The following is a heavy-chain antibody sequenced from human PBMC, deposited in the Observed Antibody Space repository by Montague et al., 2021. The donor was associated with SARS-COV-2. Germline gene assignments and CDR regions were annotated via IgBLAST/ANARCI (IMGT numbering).Heavy chain of an antibody. Sequence: ETLSLTRTVSGVSISSYYWTWIRQPPGKGLEWIGFIYYSGSTNYNPSLKSRVTISVDTSKNQFSLKLSSVTAADTAVYYCAKQALTRYCTSTTCFGAAFDIWGPGTMVTVSS. V-gene: IGHV4-59*08. CDR3: AKQALTRYCTSTTCFGAAFDI. J-gene: IGHJ3*02. D-gene: IGHD2-2*01. CDR2: IYYSGST. CDR1: GVSISSYY.